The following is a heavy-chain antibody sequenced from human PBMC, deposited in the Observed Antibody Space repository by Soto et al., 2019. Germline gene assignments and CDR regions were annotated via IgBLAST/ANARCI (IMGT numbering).Heavy chain of an antibody. J-gene: IGHJ6*02. CDR2: IFYSGTT. Sequence: SETLSLTCSVSGGSLSPYYCSWIRQPPWKGLEWIANIFYSGTTNYNPSLASRVTRAVDTSKNQVSLSLRSVTAADTAVYYCVRDRSALATYYYGVDGCGQGTTVTVSS. V-gene: IGHV4-59*01. CDR3: VRDRSALATYYYGVDG. CDR1: GGSLSPYY. D-gene: IGHD5-18*01.